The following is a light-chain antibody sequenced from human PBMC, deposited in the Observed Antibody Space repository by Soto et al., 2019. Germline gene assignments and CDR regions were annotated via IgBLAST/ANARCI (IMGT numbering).Light chain of an antibody. J-gene: IGKJ1*01. CDR3: HHSHSIPQT. CDR2: AAS. CDR1: QSISSY. Sequence: IQMTQSPSSLSASVGDRVTITCRASQSISSYLNWYQQKSEKTPKLLISAASSLESGVPRRFSGRLCGTDSTLNITSLQPEVLAIYSCHHSHSIPQTFGHGTKVDIK. V-gene: IGKV1-39*01.